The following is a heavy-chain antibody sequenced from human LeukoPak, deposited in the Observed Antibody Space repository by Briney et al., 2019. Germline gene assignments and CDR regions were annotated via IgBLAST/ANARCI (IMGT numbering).Heavy chain of an antibody. CDR3: AKDVGGSDQPYYYMDV. CDR1: GFTFSSYG. CDR2: IRYDGSNK. V-gene: IGHV3-30*02. Sequence: GGSLRLSCAASGFTFSSYGMHWVRQAPGKGLEWVAFIRYDGSNKYYADSVKGRFTISRDNSKNTLYLQMNSLRAEDTAVYYCAKDVGGSDQPYYYMDVWGKGTTVTISS. D-gene: IGHD1-26*01. J-gene: IGHJ6*03.